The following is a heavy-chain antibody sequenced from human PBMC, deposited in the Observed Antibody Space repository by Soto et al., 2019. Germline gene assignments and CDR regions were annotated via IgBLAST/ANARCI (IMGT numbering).Heavy chain of an antibody. J-gene: IGHJ4*02. D-gene: IGHD4-17*01. V-gene: IGHV3-23*01. CDR2: ISGSGGST. Sequence: HPGGSLRLSCAASGFSFSSYAISWVRQAPGKGLEWVSAISGSGGSTYYADSVKGRFTISRDNSKNTLYLQMNSLRAEDTAVYYCAKVVTTLSLVDYWGQGTLVTVSS. CDR3: AKVVTTLSLVDY. CDR1: GFSFSSYA.